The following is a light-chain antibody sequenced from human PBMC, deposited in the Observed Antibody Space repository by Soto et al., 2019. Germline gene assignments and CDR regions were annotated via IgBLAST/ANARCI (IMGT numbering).Light chain of an antibody. Sequence: IGLTQSACTLSLSPGERATLSCRASQSVSSSYLAWYQQKPGQAPRLLIYGASSRATGIPDRFSGSGSGTDFTLTISRLEPEDFAVYYCQQYGSSPKTFGQGTKVDIK. J-gene: IGKJ1*01. CDR2: GAS. CDR3: QQYGSSPKT. CDR1: QSVSSSY. V-gene: IGKV3-20*01.